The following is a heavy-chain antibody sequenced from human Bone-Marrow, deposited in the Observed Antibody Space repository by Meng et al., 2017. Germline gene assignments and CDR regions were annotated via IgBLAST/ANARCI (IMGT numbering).Heavy chain of an antibody. CDR3: ARAAVASTRVLGY. Sequence: GESLKISCAASGFTFTAYSMIWVRQAPGKGLEWVANINQDGTEKYYVDPVKGRFTISRDNAKNSLYLQMNSLWAEDTAVYHCARAAVASTRVLGYWGRGTLVTVSS. D-gene: IGHD6-19*01. V-gene: IGHV3-7*01. CDR1: GFTFTAYS. J-gene: IGHJ4*02. CDR2: INQDGTEK.